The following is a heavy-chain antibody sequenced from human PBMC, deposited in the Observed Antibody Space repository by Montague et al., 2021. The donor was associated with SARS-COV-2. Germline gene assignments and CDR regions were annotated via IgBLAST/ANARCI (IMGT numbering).Heavy chain of an antibody. CDR2: VHYTGST. V-gene: IGHV4-59*01. D-gene: IGHD1-1*01. CDR1: VDSISSYY. CDR3: ARAQNTCFIANCVNYFEV. J-gene: IGHJ4*02. Sequence: SETLSLTCEVSVDSISSYYWSWIRQSPGKGLEWIGYVHYTGSTEYNPSLKTRVTLSLDTPRNHFSLKLRSVTAADTAVYYCARAQNTCFIANCVNYFEVWGLGALVTVSS.